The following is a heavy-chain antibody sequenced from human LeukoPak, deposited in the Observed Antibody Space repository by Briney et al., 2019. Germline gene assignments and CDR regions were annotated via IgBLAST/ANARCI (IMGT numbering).Heavy chain of an antibody. CDR3: ARATVTKGAAFDI. D-gene: IGHD4-17*01. J-gene: IGHJ3*02. CDR2: ISGSGGST. Sequence: GGSQRLSCAASGFTFSSYAMSWVRQAPGKGLEWVSAISGSGGSTYYADSAKGRFTISRDNSKNTLYLQMNSLRAEDTAVYYCARATVTKGAAFDIWGQGTMVTVSS. CDR1: GFTFSSYA. V-gene: IGHV3-23*01.